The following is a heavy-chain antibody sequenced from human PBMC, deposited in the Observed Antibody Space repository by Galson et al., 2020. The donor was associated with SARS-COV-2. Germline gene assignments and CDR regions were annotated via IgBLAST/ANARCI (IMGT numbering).Heavy chain of an antibody. CDR2: IDWDGDK. J-gene: IGHJ4*02. V-gene: IGHV2-70*11. Sequence: SGPTLVKPTQTLTLTCTFTGFSLSTSGMCVSWIRQPTGKALEWLARIDWDGDKHYSTSLKTRFTISKDTSKNQVVLIMTNMDPVDTATYYCARTWITRTASRTFDYWGQGTLVTGSS. D-gene: IGHD3-10*01. CDR3: ARTWITRTASRTFDY. CDR1: GFSLSTSGMC.